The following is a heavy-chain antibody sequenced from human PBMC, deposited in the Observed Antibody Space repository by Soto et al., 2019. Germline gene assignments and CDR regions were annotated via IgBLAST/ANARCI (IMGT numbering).Heavy chain of an antibody. J-gene: IGHJ6*02. CDR1: GGTFSSYA. CDR2: IIPIFGTA. V-gene: IGHV1-69*06. D-gene: IGHD3-10*01. Sequence: SCRASGGTFSSYAISWVRQAPGQGLEWMGGIIPIFGTANYAQKFQGRVTITADKSTSTAYMELSSLRSEDTAVYYCARERGSPNYYYYGMDVWGQGTTVTVSS. CDR3: ARERGSPNYYYYGMDV.